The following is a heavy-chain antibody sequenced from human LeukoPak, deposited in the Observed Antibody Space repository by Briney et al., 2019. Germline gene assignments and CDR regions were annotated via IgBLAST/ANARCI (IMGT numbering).Heavy chain of an antibody. J-gene: IGHJ4*02. CDR3: AKDQDSGWYEPDY. D-gene: IGHD6-19*01. V-gene: IGHV3-21*01. CDR2: ISSSSSYI. Sequence: PGGSLRLSCAASGFTFSSYSMNWVRQAPGKGLEWVSSISSSSSYIYYADSVKGRFTISRDNAKNSLYLQMNSLRAEDTAVYYCAKDQDSGWYEPDYWGQGTLVTVSS. CDR1: GFTFSSYS.